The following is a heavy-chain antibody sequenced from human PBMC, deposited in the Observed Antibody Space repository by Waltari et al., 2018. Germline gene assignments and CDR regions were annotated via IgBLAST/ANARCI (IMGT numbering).Heavy chain of an antibody. CDR3: ARLPFVVVTATPYYYYGMDV. V-gene: IGHV4-39*01. J-gene: IGHJ6*02. CDR1: GGSISSSSYY. D-gene: IGHD2-21*02. CDR2: IYYSGST. Sequence: QLQLQESGPGLVKPSETLSLTCTVSGGSISSSSYYWGWIRQPPGKGLEWIGSIYYSGSTYSNPALKMRVTISVDTSKNQFSLKLSSVTAADTAVYYCARLPFVVVTATPYYYYGMDVWGQGTTVTVSS.